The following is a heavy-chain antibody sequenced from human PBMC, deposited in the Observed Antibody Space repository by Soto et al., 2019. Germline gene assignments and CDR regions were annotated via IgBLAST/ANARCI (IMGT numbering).Heavy chain of an antibody. V-gene: IGHV3-23*01. CDR3: ARDRYGDPLWGQEDFDY. CDR1: GFTFSNYA. J-gene: IGHJ4*02. CDR2: ISGSGDST. Sequence: PGGSLRLSCAASGFTFSNYAMSWVRQAPGKGLEWVSAISGSGDSTYYADSVKGRFTISRDNSKNTLYLQMNSLRAEDTAIYYCARDRYGDPLWGQEDFDYWGQGTLVTVSS. D-gene: IGHD4-17*01.